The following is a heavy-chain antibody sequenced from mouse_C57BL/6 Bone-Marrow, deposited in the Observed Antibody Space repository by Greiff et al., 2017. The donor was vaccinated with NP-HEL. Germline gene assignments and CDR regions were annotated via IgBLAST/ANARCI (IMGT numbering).Heavy chain of an antibody. D-gene: IGHD2-4*01. CDR1: GFNIKDYY. J-gene: IGHJ4*01. V-gene: IGHV14-2*01. Sequence: EVKLVESGAELVKPGASVKLSCTASGFNIKDYYMHWVKQRTEQGLEWIGRIDPEDGETKYAPKFQGKATITADTSSNTVYLQLSSLTSEDTAVYYCAYDYDMDYWGQGTSVTVSS. CDR2: IDPEDGET. CDR3: AYDYDMDY.